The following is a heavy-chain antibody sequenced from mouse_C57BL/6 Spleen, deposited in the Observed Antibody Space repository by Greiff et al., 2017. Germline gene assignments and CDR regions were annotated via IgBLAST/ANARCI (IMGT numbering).Heavy chain of an antibody. CDR3: ARSTTMDY. CDR1: GYTFTSYW. CDR2: IDPSDSYT. V-gene: IGHV1-69*01. J-gene: IGHJ4*01. D-gene: IGHD2-12*01. Sequence: VQLQQPGAELVMPGASVKLSCKASGYTFTSYWMHWVKQRPGQGLEWIGEIDPSDSYTNYNQKFKGKSTWTVDKSFSTSYMQLSSLTSEDSAVYYCARSTTMDYWGQGTSVTVSS.